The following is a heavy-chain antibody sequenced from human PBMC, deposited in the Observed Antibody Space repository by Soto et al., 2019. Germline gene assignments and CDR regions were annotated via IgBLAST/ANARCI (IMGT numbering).Heavy chain of an antibody. J-gene: IGHJ4*02. D-gene: IGHD3-10*01. CDR3: ARAGYYGSGSYLDY. CDR2: IYNSGST. CDR1: GGSISSGDYY. V-gene: IGHV4-31*03. Sequence: SETLSLTCTVPGGSISSGDYYWSWIRQHPGKGLEWIGHIYNSGSTYYNPSLKSRVTISVDTSKNQFSLKLNSVTAADTAVYYCARAGYYGSGSYLDYWGQGTLVTVSS.